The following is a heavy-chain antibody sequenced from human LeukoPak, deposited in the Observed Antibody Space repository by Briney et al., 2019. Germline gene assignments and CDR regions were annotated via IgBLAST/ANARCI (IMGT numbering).Heavy chain of an antibody. CDR1: GFAFNTYW. Sequence: GGSLRLSCAASGFAFNTYWMTWVRQAPGKGLEWVANINLDGDEVHYVDSLKDRFTISRDNARNSLYLEMSSLRAEDTAVYYCASGRHDFVHWGHGTLVTVSS. J-gene: IGHJ4*01. CDR3: ASGRHDFVH. V-gene: IGHV3-7*01. D-gene: IGHD3-16*01. CDR2: INLDGDEV.